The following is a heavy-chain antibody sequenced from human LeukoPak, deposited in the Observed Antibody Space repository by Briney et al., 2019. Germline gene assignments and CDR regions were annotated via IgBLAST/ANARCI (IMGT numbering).Heavy chain of an antibody. CDR3: ARSHDSGNYFDY. D-gene: IGHD4-17*01. V-gene: IGHV3-48*03. CDR1: GFTFTSYE. CDR2: ISVSGTVI. J-gene: IGHJ4*02. Sequence: PGRSLRLSCAASGFTFTSYEMNWVRQAPGKGLEWISYISVSGTVIYYADSVKGRFTISRDNAKSSLFLQMNSLRAEDTAVYYCARSHDSGNYFDYWGQGTLVTDSS.